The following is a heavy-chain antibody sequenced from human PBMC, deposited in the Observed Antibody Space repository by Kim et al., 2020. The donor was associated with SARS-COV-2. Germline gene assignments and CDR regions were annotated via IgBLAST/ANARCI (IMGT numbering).Heavy chain of an antibody. CDR3: ARDLRSPPVTYGAFDI. CDR1: GFTFSSYA. V-gene: IGHV3-30*04. CDR2: ISYDGSNK. D-gene: IGHD4-17*01. Sequence: GGSLRLSCAASGFTFSSYAMHWVRQAPGKGLEWVAVISYDGSNKYYADSVKGRFTISRDNSKNTLYLQMNSLRAEDTAVYYCARDLRSPPVTYGAFDIWG. J-gene: IGHJ3*02.